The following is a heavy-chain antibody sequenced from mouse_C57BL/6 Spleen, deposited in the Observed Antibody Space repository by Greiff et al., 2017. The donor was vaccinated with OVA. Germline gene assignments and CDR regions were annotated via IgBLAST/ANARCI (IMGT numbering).Heavy chain of an antibody. J-gene: IGHJ1*03. CDR1: GFSLTSYG. CDR3: ARHYYGSSYWYFDV. Sequence: VMLVESGPGLVAPSPSLSITCTVSGFSLTSYGVHWVRQPPGKGLEWLVVIWRDGSTTYYSALNSRLSISTDNSKSQVFLKMNSLQTDDAAMYYCARHYYGSSYWYFDVWGTGTTVTVSS. D-gene: IGHD1-1*01. V-gene: IGHV2-6-1*01. CDR2: IWRDGST.